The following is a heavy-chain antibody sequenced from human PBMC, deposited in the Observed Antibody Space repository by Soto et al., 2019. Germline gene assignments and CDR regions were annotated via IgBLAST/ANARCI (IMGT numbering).Heavy chain of an antibody. J-gene: IGHJ1*01. V-gene: IGHV1-18*01. CDR1: GYNFFDYG. CDR2: VSPKSGNT. Sequence: QIQLVQSGAEVKKPGASVKVSCKASGYNFFDYGVSWVRQAPGQGREWMGWVSPKSGNTDYARKVQSRVTMTTDISTSTAYMELRGLISDDTGVYYCARGRTVSSIGPLLVWGQGTLVSVSS. D-gene: IGHD1-1*01. CDR3: ARGRTVSSIGPLLV.